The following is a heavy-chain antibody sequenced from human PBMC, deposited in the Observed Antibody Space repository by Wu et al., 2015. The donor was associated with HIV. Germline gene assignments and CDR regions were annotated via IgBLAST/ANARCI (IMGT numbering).Heavy chain of an antibody. Sequence: QVQLVQSGAEVKKPGASVKVSCKASGYTFTGYYMHWVRQAPGQGLEWMGWINPNSGGTNYAQKFQGRVTMTRDTSISTAYMELSRLRSDDTAVYYCARDRISYYYDSSGYYPDYWGQGTLVTVSS. J-gene: IGHJ4*02. CDR1: GYTFTGYY. V-gene: IGHV1-2*02. CDR3: ARDRISYYYDSSGYYPDY. D-gene: IGHD3-22*01. CDR2: INPNSGGT.